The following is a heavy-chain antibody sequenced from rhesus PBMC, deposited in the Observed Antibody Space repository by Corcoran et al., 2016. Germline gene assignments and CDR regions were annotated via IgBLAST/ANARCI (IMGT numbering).Heavy chain of an antibody. D-gene: IGHD3-34*01. CDR1: GFTFSAYS. Sequence: EVQLVESGGGLAKPGGSLRLSCAASGFTFSAYSLAWVRQAPGKGLEWGSRISNGGGNTWYAESVKGRFTISRENAKNTLYLQMNSLRVEDMAVYYCARDWGYWGQGVLVTVSS. CDR2: ISNGGGNT. V-gene: IGHV3-178*01. CDR3: ARDWGY. J-gene: IGHJ4*01.